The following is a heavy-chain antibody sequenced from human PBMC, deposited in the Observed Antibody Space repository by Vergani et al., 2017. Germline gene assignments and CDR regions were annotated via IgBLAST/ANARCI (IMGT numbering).Heavy chain of an antibody. CDR1: GGSISSSNW. Sequence: QVQLQESGPGLVKPSGTLSLTCAVSGGSISSSNWWSWVRQPPGKGLEWIGEIYHSGSTNYNPSLKSRVTITVDKSKNTLYLQMNSLRAEDTAVYYCARDPIAAAGKGPFDYWGQGTLVTVSS. J-gene: IGHJ4*02. CDR2: IYHSGST. D-gene: IGHD6-13*01. CDR3: ARDPIAAAGKGPFDY. V-gene: IGHV4-4*02.